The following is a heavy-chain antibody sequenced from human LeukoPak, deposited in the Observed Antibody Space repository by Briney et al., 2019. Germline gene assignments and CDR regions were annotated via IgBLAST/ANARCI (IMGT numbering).Heavy chain of an antibody. D-gene: IGHD3-10*01. Sequence: GGSLRLSCAASGFTFTNFGMHWVRQAPGKGLEWVAFIRYDGSSKFYADSVKGRFTISRDNSKNTLYLQMNSLRAEDTAVYYCARGVYYYYYMDVWGKGTTVTVSS. J-gene: IGHJ6*03. CDR3: ARGVYYYYYMDV. CDR2: IRYDGSSK. V-gene: IGHV3-30*02. CDR1: GFTFTNFG.